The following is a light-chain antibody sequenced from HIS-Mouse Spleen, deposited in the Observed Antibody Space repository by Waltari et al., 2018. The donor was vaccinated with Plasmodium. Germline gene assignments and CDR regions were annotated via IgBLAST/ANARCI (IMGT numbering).Light chain of an antibody. Sequence: LVRPQSPAAAAFRGASLRPTGTLSSGQSRYANEWHLQQPETGPRYLLKLNSDGSHSNGDRIPVRFSGSSSGAERYLTISNVQSEAEADYYCQTWGTGMGVFGGGTKLTVL. CDR2: LNSDGSH. CDR3: QTWGTGMGV. V-gene: IGLV4-69*01. CDR1: SGQSRYA. J-gene: IGLJ2*01.